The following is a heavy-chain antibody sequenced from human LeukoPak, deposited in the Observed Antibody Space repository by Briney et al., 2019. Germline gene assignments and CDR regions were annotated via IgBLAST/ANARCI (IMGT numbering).Heavy chain of an antibody. V-gene: IGHV1-69*04. D-gene: IGHD3-22*01. J-gene: IGHJ2*01. Sequence: SVKVSCKASGGTFSSYAISWVRQAPGQGLEWMGRIIPILGIANYAQKFQGRVTITADKSTSTAYMELSSLRSEDTAVYYCARGPPYTMIVVASANTHWYFDLWGRGTLVTVSS. CDR1: GGTFSSYA. CDR3: ARGPPYTMIVVASANTHWYFDL. CDR2: IIPILGIA.